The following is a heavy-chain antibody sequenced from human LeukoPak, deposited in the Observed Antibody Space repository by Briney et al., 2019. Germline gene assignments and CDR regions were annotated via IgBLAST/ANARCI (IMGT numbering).Heavy chain of an antibody. D-gene: IGHD5-24*01. Sequence: GASVKVSCKASGGTFSSYAISWVRQAPGQGLEWMGGIIPIFGTANYAQKFQGRVTITADKSTSTAYMELSSLRSEDTAVYYCARARGIGWLQSGFDYWGQGTLATVSS. J-gene: IGHJ4*02. CDR3: ARARGIGWLQSGFDY. CDR2: IIPIFGTA. CDR1: GGTFSSYA. V-gene: IGHV1-69*06.